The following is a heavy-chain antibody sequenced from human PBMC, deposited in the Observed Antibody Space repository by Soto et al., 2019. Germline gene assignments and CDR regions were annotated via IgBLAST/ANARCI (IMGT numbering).Heavy chain of an antibody. J-gene: IGHJ4*02. CDR2: INHSGST. D-gene: IGHD6-13*01. CDR1: GGSFSGYY. Sequence: QVQLQQWGAGLLKPSETLSLTCAVYGGSFSGYYWSWIRQPPGKGLEWIGEINHSGSTNYNPSLKSRVTISVDTSKNQFSLKLSSVTAADTAVYYCARGSPPYSSSWYYPPLLFDYWGQGTLVTVSS. CDR3: ARGSPPYSSSWYYPPLLFDY. V-gene: IGHV4-34*01.